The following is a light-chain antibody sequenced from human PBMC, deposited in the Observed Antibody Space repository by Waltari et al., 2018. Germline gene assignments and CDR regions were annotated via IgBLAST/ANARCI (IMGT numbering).Light chain of an antibody. Sequence: DIVMTQSPDSLAVSLGERATINCTSSQSVFSSSNSNTYIAWYQHKPGPPPKLLIYWASVRASGVPDRFSGSGSGTDFTLTISSLQAEDVAVYYCHHYYIPPLTFGQGTRLEI. V-gene: IGKV4-1*01. CDR1: QSVFSSSNSNTY. CDR3: HHYYIPPLT. CDR2: WAS. J-gene: IGKJ5*01.